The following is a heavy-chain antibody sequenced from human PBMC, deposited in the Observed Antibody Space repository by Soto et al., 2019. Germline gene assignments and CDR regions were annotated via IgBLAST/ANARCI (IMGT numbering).Heavy chain of an antibody. CDR3: ARLELELPSWVFWFDP. Sequence: SSETLSLTCTASGGSISSSSYYWGWIRQPPGKGLEWIGSIYYSGSTYYNPSLKSRVTISVDTSKNQFSLKLSSVTAADTAVYYCARLELELPSWVFWFDPWGQGTLVTVSS. D-gene: IGHD1-7*01. V-gene: IGHV4-39*01. J-gene: IGHJ5*02. CDR2: IYYSGST. CDR1: GGSISSSSYY.